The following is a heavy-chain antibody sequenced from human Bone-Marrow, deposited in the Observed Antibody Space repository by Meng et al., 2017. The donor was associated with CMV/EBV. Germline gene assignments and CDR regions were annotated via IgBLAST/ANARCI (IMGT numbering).Heavy chain of an antibody. J-gene: IGHJ5*02. Sequence: GESLKISCAASGFPFSGSAVHWVRQASGKGLEWVGRIRSKTNNYTTSYAVSVTGRFTISRDDLKNTAYLQMTSLKTEDTAMYYCTTDCSSSACYSLWFDPWGQGTLVTVSS. D-gene: IGHD2-2*01. CDR1: GFPFSGSA. CDR2: IRSKTNNYTT. CDR3: TTDCSSSACYSLWFDP. V-gene: IGHV3-73*01.